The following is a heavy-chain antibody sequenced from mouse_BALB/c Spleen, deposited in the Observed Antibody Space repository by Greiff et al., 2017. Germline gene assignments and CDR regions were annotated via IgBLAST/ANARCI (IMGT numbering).Heavy chain of an antibody. J-gene: IGHJ1*01. CDR2: ISSGGGST. CDR1: GFAFSSYD. CDR3: ARQDGNYYWYFDV. V-gene: IGHV5-12-1*01. Sequence: EVMLVESGGGLVKPGGSLKLSCAASGFAFSSYDMSWVRQTPEKRLEWVAYISSGGGSTYYPDTVKGRFTISRDNAKNTLYLQMSSLKSEDTAMYYCARQDGNYYWYFDVWGAGTTVTVSS. D-gene: IGHD2-1*01.